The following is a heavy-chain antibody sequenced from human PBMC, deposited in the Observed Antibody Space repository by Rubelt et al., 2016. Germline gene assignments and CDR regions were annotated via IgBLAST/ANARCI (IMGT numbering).Heavy chain of an antibody. CDR2: IKEDGSEQ. CDR1: GFIFSNYW. D-gene: IGHD5-12*01. V-gene: IGHV3-7*01. Sequence: EVQLLESGGGLVQPGGSLRLSCAASGFIFSNYWMSWVRQAPGKGLEWVAKIKEDGSEQKYVDSLKGRFTISRDNAKNSLYLQMNSLRAEDTAVYFCARYWRAAGGYSGYDVDYWGQGALVTVSS. J-gene: IGHJ4*02. CDR3: ARYWRAAGGYSGYDVDY.